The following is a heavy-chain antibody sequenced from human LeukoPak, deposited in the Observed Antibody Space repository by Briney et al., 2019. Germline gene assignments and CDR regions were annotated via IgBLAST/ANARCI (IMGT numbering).Heavy chain of an antibody. V-gene: IGHV3-30*02. D-gene: IGHD3-22*01. CDR3: ARGYYDSSDYEYFQQ. CDR1: GFTFGSYG. CDR2: IRSDGSNK. J-gene: IGHJ1*01. Sequence: GGSLRLSCAASGFTFGSYGMHWVRQAPGKGLEWVTFIRSDGSNKYYADSVKGRFTISRDNSKNTLYLQMNTLIADDTAVYYCARGYYDSSDYEYFQQWGQGTLVTVSS.